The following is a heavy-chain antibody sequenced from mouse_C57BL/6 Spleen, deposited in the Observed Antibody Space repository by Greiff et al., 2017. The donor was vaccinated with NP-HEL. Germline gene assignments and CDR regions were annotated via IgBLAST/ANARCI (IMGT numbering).Heavy chain of an antibody. CDR2: IYPGDGDT. D-gene: IGHD4-1*01. CDR3: ASNWDERGPYFDY. Sequence: VKLVESGAELVKPGASVKISCKASGYAFSSYWMNWVKQRPGKGLEWIGQIYPGDGDTNYNGKFKGKATLTADKSSSTAYMQLSSLTSEDSAVYFCASNWDERGPYFDYWGQGTTLTVSS. J-gene: IGHJ2*01. V-gene: IGHV1-80*01. CDR1: GYAFSSYW.